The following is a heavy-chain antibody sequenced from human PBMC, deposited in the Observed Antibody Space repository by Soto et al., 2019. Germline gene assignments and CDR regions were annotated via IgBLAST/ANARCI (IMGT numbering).Heavy chain of an antibody. CDR1: GYAFGSYG. CDR3: ARVSRDSSSSFWFDP. Sequence: XVKVSCKTSGYAFGSYGISWVRQAPGQGLEWMGGIIPIFGTANYAQKFQGRVTITADESTSTAYMELSSLRSEDTAVHYCARVSRDSSSSFWFDPWGQGTLVTVSS. J-gene: IGHJ5*02. D-gene: IGHD6-6*01. CDR2: IIPIFGTA. V-gene: IGHV1-69*13.